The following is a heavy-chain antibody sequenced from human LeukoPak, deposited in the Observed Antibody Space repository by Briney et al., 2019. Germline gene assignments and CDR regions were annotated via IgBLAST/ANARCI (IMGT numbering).Heavy chain of an antibody. J-gene: IGHJ4*02. CDR3: ARYIIQLDF. CDR1: GYTLTGNY. V-gene: IGHV1-2*02. CDR2: INPNSGVT. D-gene: IGHD5-18*01. Sequence: ASVKVSCKASGYTLTGNYVHWVRQAPGQGLEWMGWINPNSGVTNYPQKFQGRVTMTRDTSISTAYMELNRLRSDDTAVYYCARYIIQLDFWGQGTLVTVSS.